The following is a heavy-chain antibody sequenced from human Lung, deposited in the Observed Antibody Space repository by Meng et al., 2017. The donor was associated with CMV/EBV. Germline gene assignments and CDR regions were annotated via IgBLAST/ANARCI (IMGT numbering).Heavy chain of an antibody. CDR2: VNHKGRT. CDR1: GGSFSGSY. J-gene: IGHJ5*01. D-gene: IGHD3-10*01. V-gene: IGHV4-34*01. CDR3: AGYPNGPPLISMVRGISPWFDS. Sequence: QVQLQQWGAGLLKPSEPLSPPCVVCGGSFSGSYWSWIRQPQGRGREHMGEVNHKGRTNYTPSFLSRSPKTIATPTNHSSLKMISVTAPATAVYYCAGYPNGPPLISMVRGISPWFDSWGPGTLVTVSS.